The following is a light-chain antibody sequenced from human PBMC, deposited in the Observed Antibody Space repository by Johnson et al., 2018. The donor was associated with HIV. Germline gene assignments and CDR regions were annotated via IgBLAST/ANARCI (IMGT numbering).Light chain of an antibody. CDR3: GPWDSSLSAGNYV. V-gene: IGLV1-51*02. Sequence: QSVLTQPPSVSAAPGQKVTISCSGSSSNIGNNYVSWYQQLPGTAPKLLIYENNKRPSGIPDRFSGSKSGTSATLGITGLQTGDEADYYCGPWDSSLSAGNYVFGTGTKVTVL. J-gene: IGLJ1*01. CDR2: ENN. CDR1: SSNIGNNY.